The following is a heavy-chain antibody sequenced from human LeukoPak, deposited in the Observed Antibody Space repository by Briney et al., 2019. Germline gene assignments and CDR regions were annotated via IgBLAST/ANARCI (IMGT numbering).Heavy chain of an antibody. V-gene: IGHV4-38-2*02. CDR3: ARGGIAAVDY. J-gene: IGHJ4*02. CDR1: GYSISSGYY. D-gene: IGHD6-13*01. CDR2: INHSGST. Sequence: SETLSLTCTVSGYSISSGYYWGWIRQPPGKGLEWIGEINHSGSTNYNPSLKSRVTISVDTSKNQFSLKLSSVTAADTAVYYCARGGIAAVDYWGQGTLVTVSS.